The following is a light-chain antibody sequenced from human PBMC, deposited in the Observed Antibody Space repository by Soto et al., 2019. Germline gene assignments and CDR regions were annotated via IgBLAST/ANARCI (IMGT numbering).Light chain of an antibody. CDR3: AAWDDSLNVLV. CDR2: SNN. J-gene: IGLJ1*01. CDR1: SSNIGSNT. V-gene: IGLV1-44*01. Sequence: QSVLTQPPSASGTPGQMVTISCSGSSSNIGSNTVNWYQQLPGTAPKLLIYSNNQRPSGVPDRFSGSKSGTSASLAISGLQSEDEADYYCAAWDDSLNVLVFGTGTKVTVL.